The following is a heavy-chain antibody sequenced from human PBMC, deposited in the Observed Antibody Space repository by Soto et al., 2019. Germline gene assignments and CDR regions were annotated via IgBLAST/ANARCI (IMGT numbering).Heavy chain of an antibody. Sequence: TGGSLRLSCAASGFTFSSYGMHWVRQAPGKGLEWVAVISYDGSNKYYADSVKGRFTISRDNSKNTLYLQMNSLRAEDTAVYYCAKERSVWGSYRPDTPVRCMDVWGQGTTVTVSS. CDR1: GFTFSSYG. D-gene: IGHD3-16*02. CDR3: AKERSVWGSYRPDTPVRCMDV. V-gene: IGHV3-30*18. J-gene: IGHJ6*02. CDR2: ISYDGSNK.